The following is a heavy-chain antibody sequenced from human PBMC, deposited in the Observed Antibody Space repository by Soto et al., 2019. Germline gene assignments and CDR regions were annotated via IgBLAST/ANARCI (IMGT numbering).Heavy chain of an antibody. J-gene: IGHJ3*02. Sequence: PSETLSLTCTVSGGSISSGDYYWSWIRQPPGKGLEWIGYIYYSGSTYYNPSLKSRVTISVDTSKNQFSLKLSSVTAADTAVYYCARVHPDTVVVPAAPGSAFDIWGQGTMVTVSS. CDR3: ARVHPDTVVVPAAPGSAFDI. V-gene: IGHV4-30-4*01. CDR2: IYYSGST. D-gene: IGHD2-2*01. CDR1: GGSISSGDYY.